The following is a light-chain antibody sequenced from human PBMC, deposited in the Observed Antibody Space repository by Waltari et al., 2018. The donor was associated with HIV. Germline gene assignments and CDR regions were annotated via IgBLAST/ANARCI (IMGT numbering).Light chain of an antibody. CDR3: SSYTTTATLV. J-gene: IGLJ1*01. CDR2: GVS. CDR1: SRDISAYNS. Sequence: QSALTQPASVSGSPGQSITIFCIGTSRDISAYNSVAWYQPHPGKAPKLIVYGVSNRPSDVSARFSGSKSGNTASLTISGLQDDDESDYYCSSYTTTATLVFGTGTKVTVL. V-gene: IGLV2-14*03.